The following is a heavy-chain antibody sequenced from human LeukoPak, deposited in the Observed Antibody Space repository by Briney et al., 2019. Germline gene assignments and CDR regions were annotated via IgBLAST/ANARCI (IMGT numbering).Heavy chain of an antibody. Sequence: SETLSLTCAVSGYSISSCYYWGWIRQPPGQGLEWIGSIYHSGSTYYNPSLKSRVTISVDTSKNQFSLKLSSVTAADTAVYYCARVSDVLLWFGEHRRAFDIWGQGTMVTVSS. J-gene: IGHJ3*02. CDR3: ARVSDVLLWFGEHRRAFDI. CDR2: IYHSGST. V-gene: IGHV4-38-2*01. CDR1: GYSISSCYY. D-gene: IGHD3-10*01.